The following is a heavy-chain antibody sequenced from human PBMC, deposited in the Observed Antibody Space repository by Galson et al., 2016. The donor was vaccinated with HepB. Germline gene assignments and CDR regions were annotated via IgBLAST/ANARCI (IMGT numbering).Heavy chain of an antibody. CDR2: INAGNGNT. V-gene: IGHV1-3*01. D-gene: IGHD6-19*01. Sequence: SVKVSCKASGYTFSIYAMHWVRQAPGQRLEWMGWINAGNGNTKCSQKFQGRISITRDTSASTAYMELSSLRSEDTAVYYCARRAVTGPFDSWGRGTLVTVSS. CDR3: ARRAVTGPFDS. CDR1: GYTFSIYA. J-gene: IGHJ4*02.